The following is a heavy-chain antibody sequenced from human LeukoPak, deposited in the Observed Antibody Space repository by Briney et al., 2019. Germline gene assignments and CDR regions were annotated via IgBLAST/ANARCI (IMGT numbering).Heavy chain of an antibody. J-gene: IGHJ4*02. CDR3: ARPSGDPFDF. Sequence: PGGSLRLSCAASGFPFRTYWMSWVRQAAGKGLEWVANINADGSEKYYAASVKGLFTISKDNAKNSLYVQMTNLSAEDTAVYYCARPSGDPFDFWGQGTLVAVSS. CDR1: GFPFRTYW. D-gene: IGHD4-17*01. V-gene: IGHV3-7*01. CDR2: INADGSEK.